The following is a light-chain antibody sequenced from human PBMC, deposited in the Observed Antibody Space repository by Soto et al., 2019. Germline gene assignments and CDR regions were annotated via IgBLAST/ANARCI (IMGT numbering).Light chain of an antibody. V-gene: IGLV2-8*01. Sequence: QSALTQPPSASGSPGQSVTISCTGTSSDVGAYTYVSWYQQHPGKAPKRVISEVSKRPSGVPDRFSGSKSGNTASLTVSGLQAEDEADYYCNSYAGSNNVVFGGGTKLTVL. CDR1: SSDVGAYTY. CDR2: EVS. J-gene: IGLJ2*01. CDR3: NSYAGSNNVV.